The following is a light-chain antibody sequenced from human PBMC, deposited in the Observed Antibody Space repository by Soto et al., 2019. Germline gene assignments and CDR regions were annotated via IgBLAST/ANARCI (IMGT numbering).Light chain of an antibody. CDR1: QSVSRS. CDR2: DVS. V-gene: IGKV1-5*01. Sequence: DIQMTQSPSTLSASLGDRVTIACRASQSVSRSLAWYQQKPGKAPKLLISDVSDLKSGVPSRFSGSGSGTEFPLTIRSLQPDDFATYYCQQYKSYKTFCQGTKVEIK. CDR3: QQYKSYKT. J-gene: IGKJ1*01.